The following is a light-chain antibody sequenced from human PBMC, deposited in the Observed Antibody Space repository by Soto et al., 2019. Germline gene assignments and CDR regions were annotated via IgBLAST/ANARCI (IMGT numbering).Light chain of an antibody. CDR1: QDINSW. CDR3: QQSKSFPLT. V-gene: IGKV1-12*01. Sequence: DIQMTQSPSSLSASVGDRVTITCRASQDINSWLTWYQQKPGKAPKVLIYIASRLQPGVPSRFSGRGSGTDFSLTISNLQPEDFATYFCQQSKSFPLTCGGGTKVEIK. CDR2: IAS. J-gene: IGKJ4*01.